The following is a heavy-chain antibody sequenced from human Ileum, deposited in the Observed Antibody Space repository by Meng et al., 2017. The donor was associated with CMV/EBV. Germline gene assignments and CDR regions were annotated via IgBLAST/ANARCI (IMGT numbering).Heavy chain of an antibody. J-gene: IGHJ6*02. V-gene: IGHV3-53*01. Sequence: GESLKISCAAFEFIVSQNYMSWVRQAPGKGPEWVSVIYGGGTTYYADSVKGRFIISRDNSKNTLFLQMNSLRVEDTAVYYCAGDPGLPNDMNVWGQGTTVTVSS. CDR3: AGDPGLPNDMNV. D-gene: IGHD4-11*01. CDR2: IYGGGTT. CDR1: EFIVSQNY.